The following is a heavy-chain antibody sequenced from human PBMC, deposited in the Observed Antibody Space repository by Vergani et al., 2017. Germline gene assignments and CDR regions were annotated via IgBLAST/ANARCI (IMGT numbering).Heavy chain of an antibody. CDR2: INPSCGHT. CDR1: GYTFSNYY. D-gene: IGHD3-9*01. V-gene: IGHV1-46*03. Sequence: QVQVVQSGAEVKKSGASVKVSCTTSGYTFSNYYMHWVRQAPGQGLEGMGIINPSCGHTNYAQKVQGRVTMTRDTSTSTVYMELSSLRSEDTAIYYCARGNYGIMTGYRYWGQGTLVTVSA. CDR3: ARGNYGIMTGYRY. J-gene: IGHJ4*02.